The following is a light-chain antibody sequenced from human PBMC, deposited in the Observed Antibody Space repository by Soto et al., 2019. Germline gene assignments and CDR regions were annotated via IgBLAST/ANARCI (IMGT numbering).Light chain of an antibody. J-gene: IGKJ2*01. V-gene: IGKV1-39*01. CDR3: QQSNSTPYT. Sequence: DIQMTQSPSSLSASVGDRVTITCRASQSITSYLNWYQQKPGKAPKLLIYAASSLQSGVPSRFSGSGSGTDFTLTINSLQPEDFATYYCQQSNSTPYTFGPGTKLEIK. CDR1: QSITSY. CDR2: AAS.